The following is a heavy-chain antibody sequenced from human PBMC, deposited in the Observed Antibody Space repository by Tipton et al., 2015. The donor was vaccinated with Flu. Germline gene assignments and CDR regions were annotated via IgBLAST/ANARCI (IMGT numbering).Heavy chain of an antibody. CDR1: GFIVSSNY. V-gene: IGHV3-66*01. CDR3: AREHHCDGDC. Sequence: MQLVQSGGGLVQPGGSLRLSCAASGFIVSSNYMSWVRQAPGKGLEWVSIMWSGGDTHYAGSVEGRFFMSRDNSKNTVYLQLNGLRAEDTAVYYCAREHHCDGDCWGQGTLVTVSS. J-gene: IGHJ4*02. D-gene: IGHD2-21*01. CDR2: MWSGGDT.